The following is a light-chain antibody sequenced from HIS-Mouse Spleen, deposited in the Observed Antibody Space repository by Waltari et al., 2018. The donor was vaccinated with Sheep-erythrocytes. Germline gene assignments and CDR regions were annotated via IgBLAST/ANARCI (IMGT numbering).Light chain of an antibody. Sequence: QSALTQPRSVSGSPGHSVTISCTGTSSDVGGYHYVSWYQQHPGKAPKLMIYDVSKRPSGVPDRVSGSKSGNTASLTISGLQAEDEADYYCCSYAGSYNHVFATGTKVTVL. V-gene: IGLV2-11*01. CDR3: CSYAGSYNHV. CDR1: SSDVGGYHY. CDR2: DVS. J-gene: IGLJ1*01.